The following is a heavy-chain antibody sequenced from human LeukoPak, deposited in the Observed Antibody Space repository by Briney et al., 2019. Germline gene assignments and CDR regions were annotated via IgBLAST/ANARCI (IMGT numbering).Heavy chain of an antibody. CDR3: GTIVYYYYYYMDV. V-gene: IGHV1-69*13. CDR2: IIPIFGTA. Sequence: ASVKVSCKASGGTFSSYAISWVRQAPGQGLEWMGGIIPIFGTANYAQKFQGRVTITADESTSTAYMELSSLRSEDTAVYYCGTIVYYYYYYMDVWGKGTTVTVSS. J-gene: IGHJ6*03. CDR1: GGTFSSYA. D-gene: IGHD2-15*01.